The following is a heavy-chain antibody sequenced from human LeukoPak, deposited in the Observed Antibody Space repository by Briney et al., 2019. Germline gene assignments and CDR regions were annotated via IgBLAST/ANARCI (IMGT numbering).Heavy chain of an antibody. J-gene: IGHJ3*02. D-gene: IGHD1-26*01. CDR3: ARGDGSYGAFDI. Sequence: SETLSLTCTVSGGSISSYYWSWIRQPPGKGLEWIGYIYYSGSTNYNPSLKSRVTISVDTSKHQFSLKLSSVTAADTAVYYCARGDGSYGAFDIWGQGTMVTVSS. CDR1: GGSISSYY. CDR2: IYYSGST. V-gene: IGHV4-59*01.